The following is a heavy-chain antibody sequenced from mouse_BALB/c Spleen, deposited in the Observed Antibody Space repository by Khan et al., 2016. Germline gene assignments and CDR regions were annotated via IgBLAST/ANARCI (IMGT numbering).Heavy chain of an antibody. CDR1: GFTFSSFG. V-gene: IGHV5-17*02. J-gene: IGHJ4*01. Sequence: EVELVESGGGLVQPGGSRKLSCAASGFTFSSFGMHWVRQAPEKGLEWVAYISSGSSTIYYADTVKGRFTISRDNPKNTLFLQMTSLRSEDTAMYYWVRMRLRPYYYAMDYWGQGTSVTVSS. CDR3: VRMRLRPYYYAMDY. CDR2: ISSGSSTI. D-gene: IGHD2-4*01.